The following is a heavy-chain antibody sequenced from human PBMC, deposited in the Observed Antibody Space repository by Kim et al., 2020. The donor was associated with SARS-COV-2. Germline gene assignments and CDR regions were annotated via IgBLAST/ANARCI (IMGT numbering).Heavy chain of an antibody. V-gene: IGHV3-30-3*01. CDR2: ISYDGSNK. CDR1: GFTFSSYA. D-gene: IGHD2-2*01. J-gene: IGHJ6*01. CDR3: ASGGLTSPPPYYYGMDV. Sequence: GGSLRLSCAASGFTFSSYAMHWVRQAPGKGLEWVAVISYDGSNKYYADPVKGRFTISRDNSKNTLYLQMNSLRAEDTAVYYCASGGLTSPPPYYYGMDV.